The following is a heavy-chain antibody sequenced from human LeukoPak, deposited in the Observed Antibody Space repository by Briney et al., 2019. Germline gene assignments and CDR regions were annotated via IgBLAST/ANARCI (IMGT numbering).Heavy chain of an antibody. J-gene: IGHJ3*02. CDR1: GFTVSSKY. CDR2: ISSSASEK. D-gene: IGHD3-16*01. Sequence: PGGSLRLSCAASGFTVSSKYMSWARQAPGKGLEWVSYISSSASEKYYADSVKGRFTISRDNAKNTLYLQMNSLRADDTAVYYCARRTFGAFAIWGQGAMVTVSS. V-gene: IGHV3-21*05. CDR3: ARRTFGAFAI.